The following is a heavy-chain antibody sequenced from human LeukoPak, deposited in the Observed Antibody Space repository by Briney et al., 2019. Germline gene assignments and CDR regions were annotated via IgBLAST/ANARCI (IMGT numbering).Heavy chain of an antibody. V-gene: IGHV3-21*01. CDR1: GFTFSSYG. J-gene: IGHJ3*02. CDR2: ISSSSSYI. D-gene: IGHD6-25*01. Sequence: GGSLRLSCAASGFTFSSYGMNWVRQAPGKGLEWVSSISSSSSYIYYADSVKGRFTISRDNAKNSLYLQMNSLRAEDTAVYYCARDGIAAVRDAFDIWGQGTMVTVSS. CDR3: ARDGIAAVRDAFDI.